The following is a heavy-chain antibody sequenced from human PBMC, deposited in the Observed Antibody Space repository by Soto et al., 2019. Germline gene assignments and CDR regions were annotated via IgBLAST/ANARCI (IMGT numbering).Heavy chain of an antibody. J-gene: IGHJ6*02. V-gene: IGHV3-48*02. CDR2: ISSSSRTI. Sequence: EVQLVESGGGLVQPGGSLRLSCAASGFTFSSYSMNWVRQAPGKGLEWISYISSSSRTIYYADSVRGRFTISRDNARNSLYLQRNSLRNGDTAVYYWARDRAGAQYGLDVWGQGTTVTVSS. D-gene: IGHD1-26*01. CDR1: GFTFSSYS. CDR3: ARDRAGAQYGLDV.